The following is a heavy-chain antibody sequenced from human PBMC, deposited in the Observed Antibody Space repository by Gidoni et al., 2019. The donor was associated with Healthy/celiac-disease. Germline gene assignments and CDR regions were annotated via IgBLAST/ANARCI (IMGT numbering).Heavy chain of an antibody. Sequence: QVQLQQWGAGLLKPSETLSRTCAVYGGPFRGYYRSWIRQPPGKGLEWIGEINHSGSTNYNPSLKSRVTISVDTSKNQFSLKLSSVTAADTAVYYCARGVAAAGGNWYFDLWGRGTLVTVSS. CDR3: ARGVAAAGGNWYFDL. V-gene: IGHV4-34*01. J-gene: IGHJ2*01. D-gene: IGHD6-13*01. CDR1: GGPFRGYY. CDR2: INHSGST.